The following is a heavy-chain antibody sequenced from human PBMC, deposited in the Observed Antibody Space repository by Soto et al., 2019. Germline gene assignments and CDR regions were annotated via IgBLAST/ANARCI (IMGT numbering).Heavy chain of an antibody. D-gene: IGHD5-12*01. CDR3: ATAPADIMLRDFDN. CDR1: GGAISSGY. J-gene: IGHJ4*02. V-gene: IGHV4-59*01. CDR2: IYYSGNT. Sequence: PSETLSLTCSVSGGAISSGYWNWIRQPPGKGLEWIGFIYYSGNTNYNPSLKSRVTISLDTSKNQFSLKLRSVTAADTAIYYCATAPADIMLRDFDNWGQGSLVTVSS.